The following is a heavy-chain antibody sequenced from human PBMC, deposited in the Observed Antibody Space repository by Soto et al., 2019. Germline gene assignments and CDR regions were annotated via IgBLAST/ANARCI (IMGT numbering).Heavy chain of an antibody. Sequence: EVQVVESGGGLVQPGGSRGLSCEASGLTFGSNGRNGVRQAPGKGLEWISYISSSSGTIYADSVKGRFTISRDNAKNSLYLQMNSLRDEDTAVYYCARVIWSGHLTSDLWGQGTLVTVSS. V-gene: IGHV3-48*02. J-gene: IGHJ5*02. CDR1: GLTFGSNG. D-gene: IGHD3-3*01. CDR3: ARVIWSGHLTSDL. CDR2: ISSSSGTI.